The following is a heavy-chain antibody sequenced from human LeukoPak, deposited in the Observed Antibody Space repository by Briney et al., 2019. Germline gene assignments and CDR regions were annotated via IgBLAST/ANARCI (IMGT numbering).Heavy chain of an antibody. D-gene: IGHD3-10*01. CDR2: VYHSGSI. V-gene: IGHV4-38-2*02. CDR1: GDSPVSGHY. CDR3: ARVFDSGSQAYFYYMDV. J-gene: IGHJ6*03. Sequence: SETLSLTCTVSGDSPVSGHYWGWIRQPPGQGLEWVGSVYHSGSIYYNPSLKSRVIMSVDTSKNQFSLKVSSVTAADTAVYYCARVFDSGSQAYFYYMDVWGKGTTVTIFS.